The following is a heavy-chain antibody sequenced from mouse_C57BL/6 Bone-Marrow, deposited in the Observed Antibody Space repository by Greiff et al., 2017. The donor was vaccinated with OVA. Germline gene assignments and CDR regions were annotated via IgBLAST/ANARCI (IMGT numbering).Heavy chain of an antibody. D-gene: IGHD1-1*01. CDR3: ARSGIYYYCSHWYFDV. V-gene: IGHV1-4*01. J-gene: IGHJ1*03. CDR2: INPSSGYT. CDR1: GYTFTSYT. Sequence: VQLVESGAELARPGASVKMSCKASGYTFTSYTMHWVQQRPGQGLEWIGYINPSSGYTKYNQKFKDKATLTADNSYSTAYMQLSSLTSEDSAVYYCARSGIYYYCSHWYFDVWGTGPTVTVAS.